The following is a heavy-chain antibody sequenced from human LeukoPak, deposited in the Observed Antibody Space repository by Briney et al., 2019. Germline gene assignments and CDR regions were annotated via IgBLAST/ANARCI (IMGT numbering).Heavy chain of an antibody. J-gene: IGHJ6*04. CDR3: AELGITMIGGV. CDR2: ISPRGDGT. CDR1: AFTFSNFG. Sequence: PGGSLRLSCAASAFTFSNFGMNWVRQAPGKGLEWVSAISPRGDGTAYADSVKGRFTISRDNSKNTLYLQMNSLRAEDTAVYYCAELGITMIGGVWGKGTTVTISS. V-gene: IGHV3-23*01. D-gene: IGHD3-10*02.